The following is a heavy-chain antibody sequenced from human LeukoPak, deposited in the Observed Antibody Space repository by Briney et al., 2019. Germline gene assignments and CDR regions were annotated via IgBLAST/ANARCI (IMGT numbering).Heavy chain of an antibody. CDR3: ARAANSGSYYYYYGMDV. J-gene: IGHJ6*02. D-gene: IGHD1-26*01. CDR2: IYHSGST. Sequence: PSGTLSLTCAVSGGSISSSNWWSWVRQPPGKGLEWIGEIYHSGSTNYNPSLKSRVTISVDKSKNQFSLKLSSVTAADTAVYYCARAANSGSYYYYYGMDVWGQGTTVTVSS. CDR1: GGSISSSNW. V-gene: IGHV4-4*02.